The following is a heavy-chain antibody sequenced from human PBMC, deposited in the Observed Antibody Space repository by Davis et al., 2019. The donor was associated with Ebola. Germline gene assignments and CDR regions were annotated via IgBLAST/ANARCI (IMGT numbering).Heavy chain of an antibody. J-gene: IGHJ5*02. D-gene: IGHD1-1*01. CDR2: INPNDGRT. CDR3: TRQVPGTGTTDR. Sequence: ASVKVSCKASGYTFTNYYMHWVRQAPGQGLEWMGMINPNDGRTIYAQKFQGRVTVTRDTSTTTVYMDLRSLKAEDTALYFCTRQVPGTGTTDRWGQGTLVTVSS. V-gene: IGHV1-46*03. CDR1: GYTFTNYY.